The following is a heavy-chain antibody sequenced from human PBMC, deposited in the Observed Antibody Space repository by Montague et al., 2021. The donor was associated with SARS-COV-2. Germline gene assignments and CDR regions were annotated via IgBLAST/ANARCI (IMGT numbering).Heavy chain of an antibody. Sequence: SETLSLTCTVSRGSFSNYYWNWIRQPPGKGLEWIGEINYSGTTSYNPSLKTRVTLSLDTSKNQFSLHLSSVSAADTAVYFCAGLLAGSTNPKFNYGFDVWGQGTAVTVSS. CDR3: AGLLAGSTNPKFNYGFDV. V-gene: IGHV4-59*01. CDR1: RGSFSNYY. D-gene: IGHD6-13*01. CDR2: INYSGTT. J-gene: IGHJ6*02.